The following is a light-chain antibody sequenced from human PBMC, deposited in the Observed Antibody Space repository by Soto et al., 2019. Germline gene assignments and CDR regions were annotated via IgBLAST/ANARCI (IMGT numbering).Light chain of an antibody. CDR1: RSDVGGYNY. CDR2: EVS. CDR3: SSYTFSSTWV. Sequence: QSALTQPASVSGSPGQSITISCTGTRSDVGGYNYVSWYQQHPGKAPKLMIYEVSNRPSGVSNRFSGSKSGNTASLTISGLHAEYEADYYCSSYTFSSTWVFGGGTKLTVL. V-gene: IGLV2-14*01. J-gene: IGLJ3*02.